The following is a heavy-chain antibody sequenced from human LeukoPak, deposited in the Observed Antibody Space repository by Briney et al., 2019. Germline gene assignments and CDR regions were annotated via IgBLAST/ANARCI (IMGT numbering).Heavy chain of an antibody. D-gene: IGHD3-3*01. CDR1: GFTFSSYW. Sequence: GGSLRLSCAASGFTFSSYWMSWVRQAPGKGLEWVANIKQDGSEKYYVGSVKGRFTISRDNAKNSLYLQMYSLRAEDTAVYYCARAYDFWSGYYGDYWGQGTLVTVSS. J-gene: IGHJ4*02. CDR3: ARAYDFWSGYYGDY. CDR2: IKQDGSEK. V-gene: IGHV3-7*01.